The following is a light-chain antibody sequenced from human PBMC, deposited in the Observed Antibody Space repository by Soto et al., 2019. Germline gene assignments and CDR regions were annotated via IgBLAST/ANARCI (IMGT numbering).Light chain of an antibody. V-gene: IGKV3-15*01. J-gene: IGKJ5*01. CDR3: QQYNTWRSIT. Sequence: EIVMTQSPATLSVSPGERATLSCRASQSISARLGWYQQRPGQAPRLLIYGGSNRATGVPARFSGSGSGTEFTLTISSLQSEDFPVYYCQQYNTWRSITFGQGTRLEIK. CDR1: QSISAR. CDR2: GGS.